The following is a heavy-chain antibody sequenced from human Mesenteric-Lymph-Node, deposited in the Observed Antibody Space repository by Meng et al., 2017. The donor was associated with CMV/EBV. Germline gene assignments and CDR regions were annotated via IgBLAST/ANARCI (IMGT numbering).Heavy chain of an antibody. V-gene: IGHV3-21*01. D-gene: IGHD3-10*01. CDR3: ARDQSHYGSGSYYRIFDY. CDR2: IGSSSSYI. CDR1: GFTFSSYS. Sequence: GGSLRLSCAASGFTFSSYSINWVRQAPGKGLEWVSSIGSSSSYIYYADSLKGRFTISRDNAKNSLYLQMNSLRAEDTAVYYCARDQSHYGSGSYYRIFDYWGQGTLVTVSS. J-gene: IGHJ4*02.